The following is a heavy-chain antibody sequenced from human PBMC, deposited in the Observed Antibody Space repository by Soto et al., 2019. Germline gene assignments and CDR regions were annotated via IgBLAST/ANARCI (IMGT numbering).Heavy chain of an antibody. CDR1: GGSISSGGYS. Sequence: SETLSLTCAVSGGSISSGGYSWSWIRQPPGKGLEWIGYIYHSGSTYYNPSLKSRVTISVDRSKNQFSLKLSSVTAADTAVYYCARGVGDFGNGYGHFAYWSQGTLVTVSS. CDR2: IYHSGST. CDR3: ARGVGDFGNGYGHFAY. D-gene: IGHD3-3*01. V-gene: IGHV4-30-2*01. J-gene: IGHJ4*02.